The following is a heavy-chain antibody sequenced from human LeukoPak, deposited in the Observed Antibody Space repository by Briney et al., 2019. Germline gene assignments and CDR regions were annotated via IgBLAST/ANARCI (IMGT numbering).Heavy chain of an antibody. V-gene: IGHV4-59*01. J-gene: IGHJ4*02. Sequence: SETLSLTCTVSGGSISSYYWSWIRQPPGEGLEWIGYIYYSGSTNYNPSLKSRVTISLDTSKNQFSLKLSSVTAADTAVYYCATYRSIGEFEYWGQGTLVTVSS. D-gene: IGHD6-19*01. CDR2: IYYSGST. CDR1: GGSISSYY. CDR3: ATYRSIGEFEY.